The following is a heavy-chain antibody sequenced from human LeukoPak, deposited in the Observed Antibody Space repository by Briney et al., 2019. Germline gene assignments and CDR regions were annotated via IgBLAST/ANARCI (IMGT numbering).Heavy chain of an antibody. D-gene: IGHD3-9*01. CDR1: GGSISSYY. Sequence: SETLSLTCTVSGGSISSYYWSWIRQPPGKGLVWIGYIYYSGSTNYNPSLKSRVTISVDTSKNQFSLKLSSVTAADTAVYYCARGAYYDILTGITYYFDYWGQGTLVTVSS. CDR2: IYYSGST. J-gene: IGHJ4*02. V-gene: IGHV4-59*08. CDR3: ARGAYYDILTGITYYFDY.